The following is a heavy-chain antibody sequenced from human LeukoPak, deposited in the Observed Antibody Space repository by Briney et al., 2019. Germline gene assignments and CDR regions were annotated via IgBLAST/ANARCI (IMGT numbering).Heavy chain of an antibody. J-gene: IGHJ4*02. Sequence: GGSLRLSCAASGFSFNSDWMDWVRQAPGKGLEWVANIKHDESEKNYLDSVKGRFTISRDNAQNSLYLQMNGLRVEDTAVYCCTRRLDDWGQGTLVTVSS. V-gene: IGHV3-7*01. CDR2: IKHDESEK. CDR1: GFSFNSDW. CDR3: TRRLDD. D-gene: IGHD3-16*01.